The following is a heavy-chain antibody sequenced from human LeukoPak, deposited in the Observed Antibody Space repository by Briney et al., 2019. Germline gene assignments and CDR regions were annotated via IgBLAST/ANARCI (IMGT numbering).Heavy chain of an antibody. D-gene: IGHD3-22*01. Sequence: ASVKVSCKASGYTFTGYYMHWVRQAPGQGLEWIGWINPNSGGTNYAQKFQGRVTMTRDTSISTAYMELSRLRSDDTAVYYCARPVHRYYDSPYSGAFDIWGQGTMVTFSS. J-gene: IGHJ3*02. V-gene: IGHV1-2*02. CDR1: GYTFTGYY. CDR3: ARPVHRYYDSPYSGAFDI. CDR2: INPNSGGT.